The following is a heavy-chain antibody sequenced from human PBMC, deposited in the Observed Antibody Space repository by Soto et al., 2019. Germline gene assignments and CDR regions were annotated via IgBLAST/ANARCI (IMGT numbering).Heavy chain of an antibody. CDR3: ARTPSGVDIASTMN. V-gene: IGHV3-33*03. J-gene: IGHJ4*02. D-gene: IGHD5-12*01. CDR2: IYNDGSKK. Sequence: QVQLVESGGGVVQPGRSLRLSCVASGLTFSTQGMHWVRQAPGKGLEWVAVIYNDGSKKYYANSVEGRFTISRDNSKNQLYLQMDSLRAEDTAVYYCARTPSGVDIASTMNWGQGTMVIVSS. CDR1: GLTFSTQG.